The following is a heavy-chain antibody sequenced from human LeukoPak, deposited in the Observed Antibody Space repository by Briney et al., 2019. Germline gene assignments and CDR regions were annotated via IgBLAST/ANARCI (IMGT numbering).Heavy chain of an antibody. D-gene: IGHD2-2*01. J-gene: IGHJ5*02. CDR3: ARGTSTSPNWFDP. V-gene: IGHV3-7*04. CDR1: GFGFSSYW. CDR2: IKVDGNEK. Sequence: GGSLRLSCAASGFGFSSYWMTWVRQAPGRGLEWVANIKVDGNEKYYVDSVKGRFTISRDNAENSLYLQMNSLRAEDTAVYYCARGTSTSPNWFDPWGQGTLVTVSS.